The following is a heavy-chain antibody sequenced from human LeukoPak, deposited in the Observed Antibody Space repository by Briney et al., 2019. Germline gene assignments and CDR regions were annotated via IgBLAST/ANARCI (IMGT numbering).Heavy chain of an antibody. CDR2: ISYDGSNK. CDR1: GFTFSSYG. V-gene: IGHV3-30*19. J-gene: IGHJ3*02. CDR3: ARDRGWAFDI. Sequence: GRSLRLSCAASGFTFSSYGMHWVRQAPGKGLEWVVVISYDGSNKHYADSVKGRFTISRDNSKNTLFLQMNSLRPEDTAVYYCARDRGWAFDIWGQGTRVTVSS.